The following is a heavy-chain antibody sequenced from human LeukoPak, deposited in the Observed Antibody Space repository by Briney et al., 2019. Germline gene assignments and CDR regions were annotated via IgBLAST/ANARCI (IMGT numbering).Heavy chain of an antibody. Sequence: SETLSLTCAVYGGSFSGDYWSWIRQPPGKGLEWIGEINYSGSTNYNPSLKSRATISVDTSKNQFSLKLSSVTAADTAVYYCARGVRRYFDLWGRGTLVTVSS. CDR3: ARGVRRYFDL. CDR2: INYSGST. J-gene: IGHJ2*01. V-gene: IGHV4-34*01. CDR1: GGSFSGDY.